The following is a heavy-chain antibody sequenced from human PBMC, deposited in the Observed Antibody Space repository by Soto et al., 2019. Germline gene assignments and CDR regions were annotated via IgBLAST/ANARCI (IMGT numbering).Heavy chain of an antibody. CDR2: IYYSGNT. CDR1: GGTIISFY. J-gene: IGHJ3*02. CDR3: ARETRMTAFDM. Sequence: SESLSLTCIFSGGTIISFYWSWIRLPPGKGLEWIGYIYYSGNTNYNPSLKSRVTMTRDTSINTAYIKLRRLRSVDPALYFCARETRMTAFDMWGQGTMVTVSS. V-gene: IGHV4-59*12. D-gene: IGHD2-15*01.